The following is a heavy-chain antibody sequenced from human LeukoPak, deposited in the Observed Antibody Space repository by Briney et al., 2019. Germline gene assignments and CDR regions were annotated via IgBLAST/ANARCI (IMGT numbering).Heavy chain of an antibody. CDR1: GFTFSSYS. V-gene: IGHV3-48*04. J-gene: IGHJ3*02. CDR3: ARVHYTYYYDSSGPAAFDAFDI. Sequence: PGGSLRLSCAASGFTFSSYSMNWVRQAPGKGLEWVSYISSSSSTIYYADSVKGRFTISRDNAKNSLYLQMNSLRAEDTAVYYCARVHYTYYYDSSGPAAFDAFDIWGQGTMVTVSS. D-gene: IGHD3-22*01. CDR2: ISSSSSTI.